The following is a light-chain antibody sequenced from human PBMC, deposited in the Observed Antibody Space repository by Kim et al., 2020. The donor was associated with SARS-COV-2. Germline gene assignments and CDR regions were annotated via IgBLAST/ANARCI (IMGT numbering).Light chain of an antibody. Sequence: PCQSITTSSTGTSGDFGGHNSFSWYQQYPGKAPQLVIYDVSNRPSGISNRFSGSKSGNTASLTISRLQAEDEADYYCSSYTGSSTVFGTGTKVTVL. CDR2: DVS. V-gene: IGLV2-14*03. CDR3: SSYTGSSTV. J-gene: IGLJ1*01. CDR1: SGDFGGHNS.